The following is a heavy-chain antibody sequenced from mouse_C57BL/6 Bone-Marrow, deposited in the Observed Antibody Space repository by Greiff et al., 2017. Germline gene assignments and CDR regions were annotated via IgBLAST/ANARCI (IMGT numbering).Heavy chain of an antibody. CDR3: TNVAWFAY. CDR1: GFNIKDDY. V-gene: IGHV14-4*01. CDR2: IDPENGDT. J-gene: IGHJ3*01. Sequence: VQLQQSGAELVRPGASVKLSCTASGFNIKDDYMHWVKQRPEQGLEWIGWIDPENGDTEYASKFQGKATITADTSSNTAYLQLSSLTSEDTAVYYCTNVAWFAYWGQGTLVTVSA.